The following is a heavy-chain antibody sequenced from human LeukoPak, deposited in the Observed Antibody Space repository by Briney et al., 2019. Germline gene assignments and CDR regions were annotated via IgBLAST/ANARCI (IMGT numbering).Heavy chain of an antibody. D-gene: IGHD6-6*01. Sequence: QPGRSLRLSCAASGFTFSSYAMHWVRQAPGKGLEWVVVISYDGSNKYYADSVKGRFTISRDNSKNTLYLQMNSLRAEDTAVYYCAGSAAFDYWGQGTLVTVSS. CDR1: GFTFSSYA. CDR3: AGSAAFDY. CDR2: ISYDGSNK. J-gene: IGHJ4*02. V-gene: IGHV3-30*01.